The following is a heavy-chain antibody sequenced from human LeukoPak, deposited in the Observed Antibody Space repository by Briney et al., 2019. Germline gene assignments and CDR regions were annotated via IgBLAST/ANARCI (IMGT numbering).Heavy chain of an antibody. D-gene: IGHD3-22*01. V-gene: IGHV3-21*01. CDR3: ARDPMDYYDSSGAAS. CDR1: GFTFSSYS. CDR2: ISSSSYI. J-gene: IGHJ4*02. Sequence: GGSLRLSCAASGFTFSSYSMNWVRQAPGKGLEWVSSISSSSYIYYADSVKGRFTISRDNAKNSLYLQMNSLRAEDTAVYYCARDPMDYYDSSGAASWGQGTLVTVSS.